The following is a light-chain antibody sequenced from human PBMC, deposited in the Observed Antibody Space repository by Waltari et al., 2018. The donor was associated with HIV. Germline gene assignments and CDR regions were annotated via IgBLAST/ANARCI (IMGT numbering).Light chain of an antibody. CDR1: QSLLYTSTNKRY. CDR3: QQYYTTPYT. Sequence: DIVMTQSPESLAVSLGERTTINCNSSQSLLYTSTNKRYLAWYQQKPGQPPKLLIYWASTRESRVPDRFSGSGSGTDFTLTISSLQAEDVAIYYCQQYYTTPYTFGQGTRLEIK. J-gene: IGKJ2*01. CDR2: WAS. V-gene: IGKV4-1*01.